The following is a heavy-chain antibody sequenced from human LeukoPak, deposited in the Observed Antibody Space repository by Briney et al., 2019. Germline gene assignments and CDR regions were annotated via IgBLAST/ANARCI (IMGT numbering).Heavy chain of an antibody. CDR3: ARHFDGPHPEGNSRLKWFDP. CDR1: GASISSYY. Sequence: SETLSLTCTVSGASISSYYWGWLPKPPGKGRVGIGCIYDSGTTNYNPSLKSRVPISMDTSKNQLSLKLSSVTAADTAVFYCARHFDGPHPEGNSRLKWFDPWGQGTLATVSS. D-gene: IGHD1-1*01. V-gene: IGHV4-59*08. CDR2: IYDSGTT. J-gene: IGHJ5*02.